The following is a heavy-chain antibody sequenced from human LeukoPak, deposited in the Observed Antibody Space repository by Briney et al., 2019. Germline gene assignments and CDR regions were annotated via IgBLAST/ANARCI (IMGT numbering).Heavy chain of an antibody. CDR3: ARRAHYYDSSGYDY. J-gene: IGHJ4*02. CDR2: IYYSGST. V-gene: IGHV4-39*01. CDR1: GGSISSSSYY. Sequence: PSETLSLTCTVSGGSISSSSYYWGWIRQPPGKGLEWIASIYYSGSTYYNPSLKSRVNISVDTSKNQFSLKLNSVTAADTAVYYCARRAHYYDSSGYDYWGQGTLVTVSS. D-gene: IGHD3-22*01.